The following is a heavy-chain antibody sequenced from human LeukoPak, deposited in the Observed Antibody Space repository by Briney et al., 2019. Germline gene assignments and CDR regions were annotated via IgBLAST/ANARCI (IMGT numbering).Heavy chain of an antibody. V-gene: IGHV1-2*02. Sequence: VASVKVSCKASGYTFTGYYIHWVRQAPGQGLEWMGWINPKSGGTNYAQTFKGRVTITRDTSTSTAYLELNRLRADDTAVYYCARDESVLATVTDWGQGTLVTVAS. CDR3: ARDESVLATVTD. CDR2: INPKSGGT. J-gene: IGHJ4*02. D-gene: IGHD4-17*01. CDR1: GYTFTGYY.